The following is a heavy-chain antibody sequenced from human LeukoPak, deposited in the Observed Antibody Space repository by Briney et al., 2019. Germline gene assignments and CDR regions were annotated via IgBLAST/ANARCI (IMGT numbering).Heavy chain of an antibody. CDR3: ARQAHNYPYYYY. D-gene: IGHD2/OR15-2a*01. J-gene: IGHJ4*02. CDR2: IYPGDSNT. V-gene: IGHV5-51*01. CDR1: GYSFTTYW. Sequence: GESLKISCKGSGYSFTTYWIGWVRQMPGKGLEGMGIIYPGDSNTRYSPSLQGQVTISADKSTNTAYLQLSSLKASDTAMYYCARQAHNYPYYYYWGQGTQVTVS.